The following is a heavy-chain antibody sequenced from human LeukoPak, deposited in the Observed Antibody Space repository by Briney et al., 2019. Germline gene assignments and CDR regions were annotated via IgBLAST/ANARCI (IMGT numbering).Heavy chain of an antibody. D-gene: IGHD5-24*01. J-gene: IGHJ4*02. CDR3: ASGAWATRLHS. V-gene: IGHV4-34*12. CDR2: VFDGKTT. CDR1: GESLNYYY. Sequence: PSDTLSLTCAVYGESLNYYYWSWIRQSPEKGPEWIGEVFDGKTTNYNPSLKSRVTISAVTSSNQFSLNLKSVTAADTAVYYCASGAWATRLHSWAQGTLVIVSS.